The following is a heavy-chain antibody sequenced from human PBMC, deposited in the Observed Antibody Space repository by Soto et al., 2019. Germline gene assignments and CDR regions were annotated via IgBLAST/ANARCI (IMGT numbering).Heavy chain of an antibody. CDR2: INPNRGYT. J-gene: IGHJ3*01. V-gene: IGHV1-2*02. CDR3: ARKDGGNCES. Sequence: ASVKVSCKASGYIFTDYYINWVRQAPVQVLEWMGCINPNRGYTNYAQKFQGRVTLTTDTSITTAYMELSGLRSDDTAVYYCARKDGGNCESWGQGTIVTVSS. D-gene: IGHD2-15*01. CDR1: GYIFTDYY.